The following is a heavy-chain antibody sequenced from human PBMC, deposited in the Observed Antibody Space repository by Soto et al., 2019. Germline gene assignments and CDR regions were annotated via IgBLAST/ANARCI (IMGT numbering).Heavy chain of an antibody. CDR1: GGSIRSYY. CDR3: ARDLWGYCGTDCYPLDV. D-gene: IGHD2-21*02. J-gene: IGHJ6*02. V-gene: IGHV4-59*01. Sequence: SETLSLTCTVSGGSIRSYYWSWIRQPPGKGLEWIGSIYYSGSTYYNPSFKSRVTISVDTSKNQFSLKLNSVTAADTAVYYCARDLWGYCGTDCYPLDVWGQGTTVTVSS. CDR2: IYYSGST.